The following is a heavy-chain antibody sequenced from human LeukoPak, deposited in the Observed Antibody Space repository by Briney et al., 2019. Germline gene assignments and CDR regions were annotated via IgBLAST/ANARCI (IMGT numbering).Heavy chain of an antibody. V-gene: IGHV4-39*01. Sequence: PSETLSLTCTVSGGSISSSSYYWGWIRQPPGKGLEWIGSIYYSGSTYYNPSLKSRVSISVDTSKNQFTLKLSSVTVADTAVYYCARAGLSFDPWGQGTLVTVSS. CDR2: IYYSGST. D-gene: IGHD2/OR15-2a*01. J-gene: IGHJ5*02. CDR1: GGSISSSSYY. CDR3: ARAGLSFDP.